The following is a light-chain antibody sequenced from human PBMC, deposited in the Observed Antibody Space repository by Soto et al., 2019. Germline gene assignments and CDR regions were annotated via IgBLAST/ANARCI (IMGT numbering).Light chain of an antibody. V-gene: IGLV4-69*01. Sequence: QPVLTQSPSASASLGASVKLTCTLSSGHSNYAIAWHQQQSEKGPRYLMKLNSDGSHSKGDGIPDRFSGSSSGAERYLTIYSLQSEDEADDYCQTWGSGIVVFGGGTKVTVL. CDR2: LNSDGSH. CDR1: SGHSNYA. J-gene: IGLJ2*01. CDR3: QTWGSGIVV.